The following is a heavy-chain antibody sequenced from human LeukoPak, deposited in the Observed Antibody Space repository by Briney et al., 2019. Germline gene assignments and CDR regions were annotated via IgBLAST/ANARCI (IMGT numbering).Heavy chain of an antibody. CDR2: INPSGGST. CDR1: GYTFTSYY. V-gene: IGHV1-46*01. CDR3: ARDGGHDYGDYATYY. Sequence: ASVKVSCKASGYTFTSYYMHWVRQAPGQGLEWMGIINPSGGSTSYAQKFQGRVTMTRDTSTSTVYMELSSLRSEDTAVYYCARDGGHDYGDYATYYWGQGTLVTVSS. D-gene: IGHD4-17*01. J-gene: IGHJ4*02.